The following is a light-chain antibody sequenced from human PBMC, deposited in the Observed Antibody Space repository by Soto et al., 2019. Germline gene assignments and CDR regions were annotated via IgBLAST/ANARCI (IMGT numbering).Light chain of an antibody. Sequence: QSVLTQPPSASGSPGQSVTISCIGTSSDVGGYHYVSWYQQHPGKAPKLMIYEVSKRPSVVPDRFSGSKSGNTASLTVYGLKAEDDADYYCSSYAASNNLGVFGVGTQRTVL. CDR1: SSDVGGYHY. V-gene: IGLV2-8*01. CDR2: EVS. J-gene: IGLJ7*01. CDR3: SSYAASNNLGV.